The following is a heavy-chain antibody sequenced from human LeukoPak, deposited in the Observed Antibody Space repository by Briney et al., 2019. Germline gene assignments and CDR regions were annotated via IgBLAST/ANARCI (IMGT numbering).Heavy chain of an antibody. Sequence: PGGSLRLSCAASGFTFSSYAMHWVRQAPGKGLEWVAVISYDGSNKYYADSVKGRFTISRDNSKNTLYLQMNSLRAEDTAVYYCATGPGHGWWLHWGQGTLVTVSS. J-gene: IGHJ4*02. V-gene: IGHV3-30-3*01. CDR3: ATGPGHGWWLH. CDR1: GFTFSSYA. D-gene: IGHD5-12*01. CDR2: ISYDGSNK.